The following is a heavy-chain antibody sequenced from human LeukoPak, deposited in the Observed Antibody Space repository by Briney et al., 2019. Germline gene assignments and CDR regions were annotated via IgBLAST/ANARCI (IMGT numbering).Heavy chain of an antibody. CDR3: ARVRVYSSGWNFDY. D-gene: IGHD6-19*01. V-gene: IGHV1-2*02. CDR2: INSNSGST. Sequence: GASVKVSCKASGYTFTGYYMHWVRQAPGQGLEWMGWINSNSGSTSYAQNFQGRVTMTRDTSISTLYVELSSLRSDDTAVYYCARVRVYSSGWNFDYWGQGTLVTVSS. CDR1: GYTFTGYY. J-gene: IGHJ4*02.